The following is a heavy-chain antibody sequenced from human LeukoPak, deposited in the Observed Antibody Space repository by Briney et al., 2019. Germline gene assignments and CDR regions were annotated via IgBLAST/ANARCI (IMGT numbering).Heavy chain of an antibody. CDR1: GGSISSSSYY. J-gene: IGHJ4*02. CDR3: ARAPPRCSGGSCYRRDY. D-gene: IGHD2-15*01. V-gene: IGHV4-39*07. CDR2: IYYSGST. Sequence: SETLSLTCTVSGGSISSSSYYWGWIRQPPGKGLEWIGSIYYSGSTYYNPSLKSRVTISVDTSKNQFSLKLSSVTAADTAVYYCARAPPRCSGGSCYRRDYWGQGTLLTVSS.